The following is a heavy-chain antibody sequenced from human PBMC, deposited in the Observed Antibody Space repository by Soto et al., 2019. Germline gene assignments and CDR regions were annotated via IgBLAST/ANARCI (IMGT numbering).Heavy chain of an antibody. V-gene: IGHV3-30*18. CDR1: GFTFSSFG. J-gene: IGHJ2*01. Sequence: QVQLVESGGGVVQPGTSLRLSCAASGFTFSSFGMHWVRQAPGKGLEWVAVMSYDGSNEYYGDSVKGRFTIYRDNSKNTLYLKMNSLRDEDTAVYYCAKETVATILWGYIDLWGRGTLVTVSS. CDR3: AKETVATILWGYIDL. D-gene: IGHD5-12*01. CDR2: MSYDGSNE.